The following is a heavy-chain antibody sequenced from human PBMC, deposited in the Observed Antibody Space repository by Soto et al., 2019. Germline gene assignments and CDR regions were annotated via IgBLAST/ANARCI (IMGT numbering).Heavy chain of an antibody. D-gene: IGHD3-22*01. J-gene: IGHJ4*02. Sequence: GASVKVSCKASGYTFTSYGISWVREAPGKGLEWMGWISAYNGNTNYAQKLQGRVTMTTDTSTSTAYMELRSLRSDDTAVYYCAREKYYYDSSGKNRFDYWGQGTLVTAPQ. V-gene: IGHV1-18*01. CDR3: AREKYYYDSSGKNRFDY. CDR1: GYTFTSYG. CDR2: ISAYNGNT.